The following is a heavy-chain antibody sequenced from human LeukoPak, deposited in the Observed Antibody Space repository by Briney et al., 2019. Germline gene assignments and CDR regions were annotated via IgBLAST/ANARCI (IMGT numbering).Heavy chain of an antibody. CDR2: IYYRGNT. D-gene: IGHD3-3*01. J-gene: IGHJ2*01. V-gene: IGHV4-59*07. Sequence: PSDTLSLTCTVSVGSISSDDGSWPRHPPGRGLEWLGYIYYRGNTKYSPSLKSRVTISVETSKKYFSLNLSSVTAADTAVYYCARSGALRFLEWYFDLWGRGTLVTVSS. CDR3: ARSGALRFLEWYFDL. CDR1: VGSISSDD.